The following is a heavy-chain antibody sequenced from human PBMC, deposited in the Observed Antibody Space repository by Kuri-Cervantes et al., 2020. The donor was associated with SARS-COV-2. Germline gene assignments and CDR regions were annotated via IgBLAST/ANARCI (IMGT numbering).Heavy chain of an antibody. Sequence: GESLKISCAASGFTFSSYSMNWVRQAPGKGLEWVSSISSSSSYIYYADSVKGRFTISRDNAKNSLYLQMNSLRAEDTAVYYCARDGVTVGEYWGQGTLVTVSS. J-gene: IGHJ4*02. CDR1: GFTFSSYS. D-gene: IGHD3-16*01. CDR3: ARDGVTVGEY. V-gene: IGHV3-21*01. CDR2: ISSSSSYI.